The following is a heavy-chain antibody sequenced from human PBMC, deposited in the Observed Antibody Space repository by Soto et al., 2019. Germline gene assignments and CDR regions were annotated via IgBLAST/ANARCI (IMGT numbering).Heavy chain of an antibody. Sequence: LRLSCAASGFTFSRYAMNWVRQAPGRGLQWISGISVSGDNTSYVESVRGRFTVYRDNSKNTLYLQMNNLRAEDTALYYCANDGKMRRRVSLHQGYGMDVWGQGNTV. CDR3: ANDGKMRRRVSLHQGYGMDV. D-gene: IGHD3-16*02. CDR1: GFTFSRYA. J-gene: IGHJ6*02. V-gene: IGHV3-23*01. CDR2: ISVSGDNT.